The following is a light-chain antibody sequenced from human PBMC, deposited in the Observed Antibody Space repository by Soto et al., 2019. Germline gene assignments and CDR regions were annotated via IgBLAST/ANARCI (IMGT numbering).Light chain of an antibody. CDR1: QSLLHSDGRTY. V-gene: IGKV2D-29*01. J-gene: IGKJ2*01. CDR2: EIS. Sequence: DIVMTQSPLSLSVTPGQPASISCKSSQSLLHSDGRTYFYWFLQKPGQPPQLLISEISKRFPGVPDRYSGSGSRTDFTLKISRVEAEDVGTYYCMQSIQVSYTFGQGTKLEI. CDR3: MQSIQVSYT.